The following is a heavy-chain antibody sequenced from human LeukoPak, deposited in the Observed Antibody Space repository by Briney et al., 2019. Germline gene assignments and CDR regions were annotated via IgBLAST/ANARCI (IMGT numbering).Heavy chain of an antibody. CDR1: GFTFSTYW. CDR3: AKGSAYDILTGFDY. CDR2: ISVSGDTT. J-gene: IGHJ4*02. D-gene: IGHD3-9*01. V-gene: IGHV3-23*01. Sequence: GGSLTLSCEASGFTFSTYWMHWVRQAPGKGLEWVSVISVSGDTTYYADSVKGRFTISRDNSKNTLYLQMNSLRAEDTAAYYCAKGSAYDILTGFDYWGQGTLVTVSS.